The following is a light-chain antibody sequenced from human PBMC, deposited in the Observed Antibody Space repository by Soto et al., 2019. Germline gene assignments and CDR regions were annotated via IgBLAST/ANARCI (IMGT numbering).Light chain of an antibody. Sequence: DIQMTQSPSTLSASVGDRVTITCRASQDISNWLAWYQQKPGEAPKLLIYWASTLETGVPSRFSGSGSGTEFILTISSLQPDDFATYYCQHYNNYSWTFGQGTKVEIK. CDR3: QHYNNYSWT. V-gene: IGKV1-5*03. CDR2: WAS. CDR1: QDISNW. J-gene: IGKJ1*01.